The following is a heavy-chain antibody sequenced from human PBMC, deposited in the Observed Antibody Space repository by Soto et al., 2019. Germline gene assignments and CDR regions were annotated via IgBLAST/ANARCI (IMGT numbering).Heavy chain of an antibody. CDR1: GGSIGKFY. V-gene: IGHV4-4*07. CDR3: VRDGSKSLRDCFDP. J-gene: IGHJ5*02. CDR2: VYATGTT. Sequence: QVQLQESGPGLVKPSETLSLTCNVSGGSIGKFYWAWIRKTAGNGLEWMGRVYATGTTDYNPSLRSPVAMSVDISKKTFSLRLRSVTGADSGVYYCVRDGSKSLRDCFDPWGQGILVTVSS.